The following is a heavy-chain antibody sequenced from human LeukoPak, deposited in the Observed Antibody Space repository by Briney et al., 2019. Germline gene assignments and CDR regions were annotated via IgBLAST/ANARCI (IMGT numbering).Heavy chain of an antibody. Sequence: GGSLRLSCAASGFTFSNYAMSWVRQAPGKGLEWVSTISGSGVTTYYVDSVKGRFTISRDNSKNALYLQMNSLRAEDTAIFYCAKESPHFDYWGQGTLVTVSS. CDR3: AKESPHFDY. CDR1: GFTFSNYA. J-gene: IGHJ4*02. V-gene: IGHV3-23*01. CDR2: ISGSGVTT.